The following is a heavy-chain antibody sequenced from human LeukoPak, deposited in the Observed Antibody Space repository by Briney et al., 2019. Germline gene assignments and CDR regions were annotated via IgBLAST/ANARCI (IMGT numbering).Heavy chain of an antibody. CDR2: IYWDGST. D-gene: IGHD4-23*01. V-gene: IGHV3-53*01. CDR1: GFTVSSSH. CDR3: TASGANSV. J-gene: IGHJ4*02. Sequence: GGSLRLSCAVSGFTVSSSHMSWVRQAAGKGLEWVSIIYWDGSTYYADSVKGRFTISRDTSKNTLYIQMNSLRVEDTAVYYCTASGANSVWGQGTLVTVSS.